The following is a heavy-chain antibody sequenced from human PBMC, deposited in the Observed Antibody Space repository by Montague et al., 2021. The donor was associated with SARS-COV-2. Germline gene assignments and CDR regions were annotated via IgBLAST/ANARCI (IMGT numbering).Heavy chain of an antibody. CDR3: ARKASRGITIFGVVTASYYFDY. D-gene: IGHD3-3*01. J-gene: IGHJ4*02. Sequence: SETLSLTCTVYGGSFSGYYWSWIRQPPGKGLEWIGSIYYSGSTYYNPSLKSRVTISVDTSKNQFSLKLSSVTAADTAVYYRARKASRGITIFGVVTASYYFDYWGQGPLVTVSS. CDR2: IYYSGST. V-gene: IGHV4-39*01. CDR1: GGSFSGYY.